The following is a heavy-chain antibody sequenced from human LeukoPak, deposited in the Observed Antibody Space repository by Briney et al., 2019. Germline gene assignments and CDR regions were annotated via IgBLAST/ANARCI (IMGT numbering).Heavy chain of an antibody. D-gene: IGHD2-15*01. Sequence: SETLSLTCTVSGYSISSGYYWGWIRQPPGKGLEWIGYMYYSGSTNYNPSLNSRVTISVDTSKNQFSLKLSSVTAADTAVYYCASYCSGGSCYSVDGGFDPWGQGTLVTVSS. J-gene: IGHJ5*02. V-gene: IGHV4-61*05. CDR2: MYYSGST. CDR1: GYSISSGYY. CDR3: ASYCSGGSCYSVDGGFDP.